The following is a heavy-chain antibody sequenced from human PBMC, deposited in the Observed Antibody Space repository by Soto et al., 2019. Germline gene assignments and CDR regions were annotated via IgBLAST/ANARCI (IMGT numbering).Heavy chain of an antibody. D-gene: IGHD3-10*01. CDR2: INAGNGNT. J-gene: IGHJ6*03. CDR1: GYTFTSYA. Sequence: ASVKVSCKASGYTFTSYAMHWVRQAPGQRLEWMGWINAGNGNTKYSQKFQGRVTITRDTSASTAYMELSSLRSEDTAVYYCARDRGAILWFGAPDAENYYMDVWGKGTTVTVS. CDR3: ARDRGAILWFGAPDAENYYMDV. V-gene: IGHV1-3*01.